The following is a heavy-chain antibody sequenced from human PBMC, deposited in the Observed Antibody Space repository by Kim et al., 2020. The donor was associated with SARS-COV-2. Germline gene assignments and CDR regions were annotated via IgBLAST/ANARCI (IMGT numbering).Heavy chain of an antibody. J-gene: IGHJ1*01. D-gene: IGHD3-10*01. V-gene: IGHV4-34*01. CDR3: ASILSNTSGWGSHYCDL. Sequence: SETLSLTCAVYGGSFSGYYWSWIRQPPGKGLEWIGEINHSGRTNYHPSLKSRVTISVDTSKNQFSLKLTSVTAADAALYFCASILSNTSGWGSHYCDLWGQGILVTVSS. CDR2: INHSGRT. CDR1: GGSFSGYY.